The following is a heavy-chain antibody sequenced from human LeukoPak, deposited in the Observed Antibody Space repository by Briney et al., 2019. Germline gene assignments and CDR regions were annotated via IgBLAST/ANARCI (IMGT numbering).Heavy chain of an antibody. V-gene: IGHV4-59*08. Sequence: SETLSLTCTVSGGSISSYYWSWIRQPPGKGLEWIGCIYYSGSTNYNPSLKSRVTISVDTSKNQFSLKLSSVTAADTAVYYCARLTRGDYFDYWGQGTLVTVSS. CDR2: IYYSGST. CDR3: ARLTRGDYFDY. J-gene: IGHJ4*02. CDR1: GGSISSYY. D-gene: IGHD5-12*01.